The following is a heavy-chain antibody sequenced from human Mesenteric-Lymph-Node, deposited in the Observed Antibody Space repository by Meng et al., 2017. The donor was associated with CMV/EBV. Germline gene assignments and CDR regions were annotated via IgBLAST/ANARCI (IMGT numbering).Heavy chain of an antibody. CDR2: ISSDGSST. D-gene: IGHD4-11*01. CDR1: GFTFSSNW. CDR3: ASYSNYHGGYYYYGMDV. J-gene: IGHJ6*02. Sequence: GGSLRLSCVASGFTFSSNWMHWVRQAPGQGLVWVSLISSDGSSTDYADSVRGRFTISRDNAKSTLYLQMNSLRAEDTAVYYCASYSNYHGGYYYYGMDVWGQGTTVTVSS. V-gene: IGHV3-74*01.